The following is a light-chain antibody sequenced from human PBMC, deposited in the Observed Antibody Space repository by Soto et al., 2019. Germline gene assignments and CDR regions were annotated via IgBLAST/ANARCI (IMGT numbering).Light chain of an antibody. Sequence: QSALTQPASVSGSPGQSITISCTGTSSDVGAYNYVSWYQQHPGKAPKLMIYEVSNRASGVSSRFSGSKSGSTASLTISGLQAEDEGDYYCCSSTTSSTLVFGTGTKLTVL. J-gene: IGLJ1*01. CDR2: EVS. CDR3: CSSTTSSTLV. CDR1: SSDVGAYNY. V-gene: IGLV2-14*01.